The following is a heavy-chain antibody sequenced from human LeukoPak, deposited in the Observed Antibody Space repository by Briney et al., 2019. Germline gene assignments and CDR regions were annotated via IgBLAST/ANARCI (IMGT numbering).Heavy chain of an antibody. CDR3: AKDTPLTTYTSGWSSNSFDY. V-gene: IGHV1-2*02. CDR2: INPDSGVT. D-gene: IGHD6-19*01. Sequence: ASVKVSCKASGYTFTGSYIHWVRQAPGQGLEWMGWINPDSGVTKYAQNFQGRVTMTRDTSISTASMEMRSLKPDDTAVYFCAKDTPLTTYTSGWSSNSFDYWGQGTLVAVSS. J-gene: IGHJ4*02. CDR1: GYTFTGSY.